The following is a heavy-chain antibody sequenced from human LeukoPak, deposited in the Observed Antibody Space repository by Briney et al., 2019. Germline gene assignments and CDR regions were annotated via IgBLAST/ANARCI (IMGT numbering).Heavy chain of an antibody. CDR1: GFTFSSYS. CDR3: ARVGYYYDSSGYYYWDY. D-gene: IGHD3-22*01. J-gene: IGHJ4*02. Sequence: QPGRSLRLSCAASGFTFSSYSMNWVRQAPGKGLEWVSYISSSSSTIYYADSVKGRFTISRDNAKNSLYLQMNSPRDEDTAVYYCARVGYYYDSSGYYYWDYWGQGTLVTVSS. CDR2: ISSSSSTI. V-gene: IGHV3-48*02.